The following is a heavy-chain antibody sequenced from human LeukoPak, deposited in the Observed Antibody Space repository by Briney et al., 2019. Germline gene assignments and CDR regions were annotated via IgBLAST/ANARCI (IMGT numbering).Heavy chain of an antibody. CDR2: INHSGST. D-gene: IGHD3-9*01. V-gene: IGHV4-34*01. CDR1: CGSFSGYY. J-gene: IGHJ4*02. Sequence: PSETLSLTCAVYCGSFSGYYWSWIRQPPGKGLEWIGEINHSGSTNYNPSLKSRVTISVDTSKNQFSLKLSSVTAADTAVYYCASSRYFDWLPDYWGQGTLVTVSS. CDR3: ASSRYFDWLPDY.